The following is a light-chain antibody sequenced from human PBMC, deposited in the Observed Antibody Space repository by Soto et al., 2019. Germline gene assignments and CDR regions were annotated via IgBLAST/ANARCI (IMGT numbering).Light chain of an antibody. CDR2: DVS. CDR1: SSDVGGYNY. Sequence: QSVLTQPASVSGSPGQSITISCTGTSSDVGGYNYVSWYQQHPGKAPKLMIYDVSNRPSGVSNRFSGSKSGNTASLTISGLQAEDEADYYCSSYISSSTLVVFGGGTKVT. J-gene: IGLJ2*01. V-gene: IGLV2-14*01. CDR3: SSYISSSTLVV.